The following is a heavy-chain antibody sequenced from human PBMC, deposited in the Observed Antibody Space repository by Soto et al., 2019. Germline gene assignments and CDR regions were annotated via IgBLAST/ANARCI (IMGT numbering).Heavy chain of an antibody. V-gene: IGHV1-3*01. Sequence: ASVKVSCKASGYTFTSYGIHWVRQAPGQRLEWMGWINAANGDTKYSLKFQGRVTITRDTSASTAYMELSSLRSEDTAVYYCVRRHVSATGIDWFDPWGQGTLVTVS. J-gene: IGHJ5*02. CDR2: INAANGDT. CDR1: GYTFTSYG. CDR3: VRRHVSATGIDWFDP. D-gene: IGHD6-13*01.